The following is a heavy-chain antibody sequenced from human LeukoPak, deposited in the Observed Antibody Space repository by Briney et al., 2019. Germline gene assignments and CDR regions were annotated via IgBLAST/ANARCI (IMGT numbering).Heavy chain of an antibody. J-gene: IGHJ4*02. CDR3: ARGSRWELHFDY. CDR1: GGSFSGYY. V-gene: IGHV4-34*01. Sequence: PSETLSLTCAVYGGSFSGYYWSWIRQPPGKGLEWIGEINHSGSTNYNPSLKSRVTISVDTSKNQFFLKLSSVTAADTAVYYCARGSRWELHFDYWGQGTLVTVSS. D-gene: IGHD2-15*01. CDR2: INHSGST.